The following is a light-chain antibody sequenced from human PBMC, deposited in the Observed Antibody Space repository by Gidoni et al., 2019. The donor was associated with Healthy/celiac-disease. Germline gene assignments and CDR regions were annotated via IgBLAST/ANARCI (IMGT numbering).Light chain of an antibody. CDR2: GAS. Sequence: EIVMPQSPATLSVSTGERATLSCRASQSVSSNLAWYQQKPGQAPRPLIYGASTRATGIPARFSGSGSGTEFTLTISSLQSEDFAVYYCQQYNNWPPNTFGQGTKVEIK. CDR3: QQYNNWPPNT. J-gene: IGKJ1*01. V-gene: IGKV3-15*01. CDR1: QSVSSN.